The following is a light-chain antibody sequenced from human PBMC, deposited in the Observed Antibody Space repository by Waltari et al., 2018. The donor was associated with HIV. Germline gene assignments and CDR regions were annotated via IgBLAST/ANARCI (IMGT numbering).Light chain of an antibody. Sequence: DIVLTQSPGTLSLSPGERATLSCRASQSVSSSYLAWYQQKPGQAPRLLVYGASSRATGIPDRFSGSGSGTDVTLTSSRLEPEDFAVYYCQQYGSSPRTFGQGTKVEIK. J-gene: IGKJ1*01. CDR3: QQYGSSPRT. CDR2: GAS. CDR1: QSVSSSY. V-gene: IGKV3-20*01.